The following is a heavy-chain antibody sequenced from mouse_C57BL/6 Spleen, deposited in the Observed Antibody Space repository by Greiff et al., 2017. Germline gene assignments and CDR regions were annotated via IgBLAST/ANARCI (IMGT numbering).Heavy chain of an antibody. Sequence: EVQLQQSGPELVKPGASVKISCKASGYSFTGYYMNWVKQSPETSLEWIGEINPSTGGTTYNQKFKAKATLTVDKSSSTAYMQLKSLTSEDSAVYYCARSYDGYYPYYYAMDYWGQGTSVTVSS. J-gene: IGHJ4*01. CDR2: INPSTGGT. V-gene: IGHV1-42*01. CDR1: GYSFTGYY. D-gene: IGHD2-3*01. CDR3: ARSYDGYYPYYYAMDY.